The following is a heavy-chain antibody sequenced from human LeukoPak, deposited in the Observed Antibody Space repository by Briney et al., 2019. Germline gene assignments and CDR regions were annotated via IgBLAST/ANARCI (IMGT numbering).Heavy chain of an antibody. Sequence: SETLSLTCTVSGGSISSYYWSWIRQPPGKGLEWIGYIYYSGSTNYNPSLKSRVTISIDTSKNQFSLKLSSVTAADTAVYYCARGAGFGELFYWGQGTLVTVSS. D-gene: IGHD3-10*01. CDR1: GGSISSYY. CDR3: ARGAGFGELFY. V-gene: IGHV4-59*08. CDR2: IYYSGST. J-gene: IGHJ4*02.